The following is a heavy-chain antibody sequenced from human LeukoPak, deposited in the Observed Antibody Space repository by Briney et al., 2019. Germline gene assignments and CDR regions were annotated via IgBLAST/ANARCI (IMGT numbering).Heavy chain of an antibody. Sequence: GASVKVSCKASGYTFTSYDINWVRQATGQGLEWMGWMNPNSGNTGYAQKFQGRVTMTRNTSISTAYMGLSSLRSEDTAVYYCAKEGVVGSGYYPYYYNQWGQGILVSVSS. CDR3: AKEGVVGSGYYPYYYNQ. J-gene: IGHJ4*02. V-gene: IGHV1-8*01. CDR2: MNPNSGNT. CDR1: GYTFTSYD. D-gene: IGHD3-22*01.